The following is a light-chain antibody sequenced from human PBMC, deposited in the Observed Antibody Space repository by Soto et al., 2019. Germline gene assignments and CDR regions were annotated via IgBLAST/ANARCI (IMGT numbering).Light chain of an antibody. CDR1: SSNIGAGYD. Sequence: QAVVAQPPSVSGAPGHKVTISCTGSSSNIGAGYDLHWYPQLPGTAPKLLLYGNSNRPSGVPDRFSGSKSGTSASLAITGLRAEDEDDYYCQSYDSSLSAYVFGTGTKVTVL. J-gene: IGLJ1*01. CDR2: GNS. CDR3: QSYDSSLSAYV. V-gene: IGLV1-40*01.